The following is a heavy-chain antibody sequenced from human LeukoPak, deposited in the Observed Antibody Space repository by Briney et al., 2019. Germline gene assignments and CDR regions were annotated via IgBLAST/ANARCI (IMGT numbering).Heavy chain of an antibody. Sequence: GECLKISCNDTLTAYWSGWVRQMAGKGQGWVGMICSGDCDVRSSPSLQGHVTISADKSTTTAYLQWSSLKASDTAMYYCARRRRRDSSSLYKWGAFDIWGQGTMVTVSS. D-gene: IGHD3-22*01. CDR2: ICSGDCDV. V-gene: IGHV5-51*01. CDR1: TLTAYW. CDR3: ARRRRRDSSSLYKWGAFDI. J-gene: IGHJ3*02.